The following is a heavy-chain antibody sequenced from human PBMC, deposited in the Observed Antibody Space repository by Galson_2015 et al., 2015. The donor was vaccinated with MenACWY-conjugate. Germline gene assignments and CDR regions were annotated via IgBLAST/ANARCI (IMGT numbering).Heavy chain of an antibody. CDR3: LRSGYNNYDVDV. Sequence: QSGAEVKKPGESLRISCKGSGYRFTSYWINWVRQMPGKGLEWMGRIDPSDSHTYYSPSFQGHVSISVDKSTSTAYLQWSSLKASDSAIYYCLRSGYNNYDVDVWGQGTTVTVSS. V-gene: IGHV5-10-1*01. CDR2: IDPSDSHT. D-gene: IGHD3-10*01. CDR1: GYRFTSYW. J-gene: IGHJ6*02.